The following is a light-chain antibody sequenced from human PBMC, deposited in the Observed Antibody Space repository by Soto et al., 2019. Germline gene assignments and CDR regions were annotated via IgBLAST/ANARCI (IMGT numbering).Light chain of an antibody. J-gene: IGLJ3*02. V-gene: IGLV4-69*01. CDR1: SGHSSYA. CDR2: LNSDGSH. Sequence: QLVLTQSPSASASLGASVKLTCTLSSGHSSYAIAWHQQQPEKGPRYLMKLNSDGSHSKGDGIPDRFSGSSSGAERYLTISRLQSEDEAAYYCQTWGTGPWVFGGGTKLTVL. CDR3: QTWGTGPWV.